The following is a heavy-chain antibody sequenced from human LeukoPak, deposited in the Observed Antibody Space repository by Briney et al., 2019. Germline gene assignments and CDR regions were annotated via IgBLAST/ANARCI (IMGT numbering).Heavy chain of an antibody. CDR2: ISSSSSYT. D-gene: IGHD6-13*01. J-gene: IGHJ4*02. CDR3: AKDRGSSWFTPFDY. Sequence: GGSLRLSCAASGFTFSDYYMSWIRQAPGKGLEWVSYISSSSSYTNYADSVKGRFTISRDNSKNRLYLQLSTLRSEDTAVYYCAKDRGSSWFTPFDYWGQGTLVTVSS. V-gene: IGHV3-11*06. CDR1: GFTFSDYY.